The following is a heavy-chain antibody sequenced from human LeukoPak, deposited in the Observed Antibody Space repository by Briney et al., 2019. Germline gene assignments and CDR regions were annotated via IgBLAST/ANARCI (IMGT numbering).Heavy chain of an antibody. D-gene: IGHD6-13*01. CDR3: PKDRQQLSGGCFDY. Sequence: GGSLRLSCAASGFAFDDYAMHWVRQAPGKGLEWVSGISWNSGSIGYADSVKGRFTISRDNAKNSLYLQMNSLRAEDTALYYCPKDRQQLSGGCFDYWGQGTLVTVSS. CDR2: ISWNSGSI. J-gene: IGHJ4*02. CDR1: GFAFDDYA. V-gene: IGHV3-9*01.